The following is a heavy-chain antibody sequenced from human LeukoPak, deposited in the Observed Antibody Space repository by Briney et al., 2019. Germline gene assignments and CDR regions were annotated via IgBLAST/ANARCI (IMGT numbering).Heavy chain of an antibody. Sequence: PGGSLRLSCAASGFTFSTFWMHWVRRTPGKGLVWVSRISNDGSTTHYADSVKGRFTISRDNAKNTLFLHMNSLRAEDTAVYYCNVRWGPNSDYWGQGTLVTVSS. V-gene: IGHV3-74*01. CDR2: ISNDGSTT. CDR1: GFTFSTFW. D-gene: IGHD7-27*01. J-gene: IGHJ4*02. CDR3: NVRWGPNSDY.